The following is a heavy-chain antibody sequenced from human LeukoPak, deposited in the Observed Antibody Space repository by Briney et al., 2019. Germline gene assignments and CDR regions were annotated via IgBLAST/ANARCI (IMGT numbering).Heavy chain of an antibody. Sequence: PGASVTVSCKASGYTFTSYDINWVRQATGQGLEWMGWMNPNSGNTGYAQKFQGRVTMTRNTSISTAYMELSSLRSEDTAVYYCARAIPFFDWLTRVLYYYYGMDVWGQGTTVTVSS. V-gene: IGHV1-8*01. CDR2: MNPNSGNT. D-gene: IGHD3-9*01. CDR3: ARAIPFFDWLTRVLYYYYGMDV. J-gene: IGHJ6*02. CDR1: GYTFTSYD.